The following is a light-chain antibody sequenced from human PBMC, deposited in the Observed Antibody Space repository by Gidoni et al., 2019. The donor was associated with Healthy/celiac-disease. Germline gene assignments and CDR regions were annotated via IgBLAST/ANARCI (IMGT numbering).Light chain of an antibody. J-gene: IGLJ3*02. CDR3: QSYDSSNLV. CDR1: SGSIASNY. CDR2: EDN. Sequence: NFMLTQPHSVSESPGRTVTISCTGTSGSIASNYVQWYQQSSGSAPTTVIYEDNQRPSGVPDRFSGSIDRSSNSASLTISGLKTEEEADYYCQSYDSSNLVFGGGTKLTVL. V-gene: IGLV6-57*02.